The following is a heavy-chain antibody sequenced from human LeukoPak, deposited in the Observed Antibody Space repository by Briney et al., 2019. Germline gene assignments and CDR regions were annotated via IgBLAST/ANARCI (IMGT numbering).Heavy chain of an antibody. Sequence: ASVKVSCKASGYTFTSYGISWVRQAPGQGLEWMGWMNPNSGNTGYAQKFQGRVTITRNTSISTAYMELSSLRSEDTAVYYCAREKTTSYYYYYMDVWGKGTTVTVSS. D-gene: IGHD4-17*01. CDR3: AREKTTSYYYYYMDV. J-gene: IGHJ6*03. V-gene: IGHV1-8*03. CDR2: MNPNSGNT. CDR1: GYTFTSYG.